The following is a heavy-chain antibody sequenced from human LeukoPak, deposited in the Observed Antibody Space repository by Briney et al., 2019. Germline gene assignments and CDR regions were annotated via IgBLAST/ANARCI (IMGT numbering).Heavy chain of an antibody. Sequence: GGSLRLSCAASGFTFSSYAMSWVRQAPGKGLEWVSVISGGGGSTYYADSVKGRFTVSRDNSKNTLYLQMNSLRAEDTAVYYCAKRRYDFWSGYKDLAYWGQGTLVTVSS. CDR1: GFTFSSYA. V-gene: IGHV3-23*01. CDR2: ISGGGGST. CDR3: AKRRYDFWSGYKDLAY. J-gene: IGHJ4*02. D-gene: IGHD3-3*01.